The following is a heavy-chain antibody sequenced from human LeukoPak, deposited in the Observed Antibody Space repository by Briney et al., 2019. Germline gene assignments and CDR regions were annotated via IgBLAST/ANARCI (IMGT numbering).Heavy chain of an antibody. J-gene: IGHJ4*02. D-gene: IGHD3-10*01. CDR2: ISSSGSTI. Sequence: GGSLRLSCAASGFTFSSYEMNWVRQAPGKGGEWVSYISSSGSTIYYADSVKGRFTISRDNAKNSLYLQMNSLRAEDTAVYYCAREIRGFFDYWGQGTLVTVSS. V-gene: IGHV3-48*03. CDR1: GFTFSSYE. CDR3: AREIRGFFDY.